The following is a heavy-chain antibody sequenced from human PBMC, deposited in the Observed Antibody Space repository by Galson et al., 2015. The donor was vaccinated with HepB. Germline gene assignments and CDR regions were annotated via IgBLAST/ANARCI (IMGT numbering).Heavy chain of an antibody. Sequence: SLRLSCAASGFTVSGDYMSWVRQAPGKGLEWVSVLYVGGSTYYADSVKGRFAISRDNSKNTLYLQMNSLRPEDAGVYYCARGYDFWSGYMPTGYGMDVWGQGTTVTVSS. D-gene: IGHD3-3*01. J-gene: IGHJ6*02. CDR3: ARGYDFWSGYMPTGYGMDV. CDR1: GFTVSGDY. CDR2: LYVGGST. V-gene: IGHV3-66*02.